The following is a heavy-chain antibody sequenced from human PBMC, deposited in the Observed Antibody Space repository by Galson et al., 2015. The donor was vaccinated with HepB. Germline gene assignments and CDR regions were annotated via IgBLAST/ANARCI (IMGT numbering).Heavy chain of an antibody. D-gene: IGHD1-26*01. Sequence: SLRLSCAASGFTFSSYGMHWVRQAPGKGLEWVAVISYDGSNKYYADSVKGRFTISRDNSKNTLYLQMNSLRAEDTAVYYCAKDEWELLEAGPDYWGQGTLVTVSS. CDR3: AKDEWELLEAGPDY. CDR2: ISYDGSNK. J-gene: IGHJ4*02. V-gene: IGHV3-30*18. CDR1: GFTFSSYG.